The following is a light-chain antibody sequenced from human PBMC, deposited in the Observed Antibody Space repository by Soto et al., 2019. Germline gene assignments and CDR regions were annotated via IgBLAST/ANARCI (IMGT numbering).Light chain of an antibody. Sequence: DIQMTQSPSTLSASVGDRVTITCRASQRISRWLAWYQKKPGKAPKLLIYDASSLESRVPSRFSGSGSGTEFTLTISGLRPDDFATYYCQQYNTYVYTFGQGTKLEIK. CDR2: DAS. J-gene: IGKJ2*01. V-gene: IGKV1-5*01. CDR1: QRISRW. CDR3: QQYNTYVYT.